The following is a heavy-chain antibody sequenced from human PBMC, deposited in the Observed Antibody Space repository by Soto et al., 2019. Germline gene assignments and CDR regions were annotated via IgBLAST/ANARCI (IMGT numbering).Heavy chain of an antibody. V-gene: IGHV3-43*01. CDR3: AKGGRDRSLDN. J-gene: IGHJ4*02. CDR1: EFSFEDYM. CDR2: ISWDGDTV. Sequence: VQLVESGGGVVQPGGSLRLSCTASEFSFEDYMMHWVRQVPGKGLEWVSLISWDGDTVFYAASVEGRFTISRHNSENSLFLRMNGLTTEDSAFYYCAKGGRDRSLDNWGQGTLVTVSA.